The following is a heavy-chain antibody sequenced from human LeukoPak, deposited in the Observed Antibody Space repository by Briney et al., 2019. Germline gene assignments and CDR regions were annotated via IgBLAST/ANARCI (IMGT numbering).Heavy chain of an antibody. CDR1: GGSISSGSYY. CDR2: IYTSGST. Sequence: PSQTLSLTCTVSGGSISSGSYYWSWIRQPAGKGLEWIGRIYTSGSTNYNPSLQSRVTISVDTSKNQFSLKLSSVTAADTAVYYCARVSVRPDTGVDYWGQGTLVTVSS. CDR3: ARVSVRPDTGVDY. V-gene: IGHV4-61*02. D-gene: IGHD7-27*01. J-gene: IGHJ4*02.